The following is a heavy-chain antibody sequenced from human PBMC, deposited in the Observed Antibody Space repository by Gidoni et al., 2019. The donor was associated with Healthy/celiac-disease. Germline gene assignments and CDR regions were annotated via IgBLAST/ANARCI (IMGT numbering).Heavy chain of an antibody. D-gene: IGHD5-12*01. CDR3: ARELGDSGYEQGAFDI. J-gene: IGHJ3*02. CDR1: VFTFSSYA. Sequence: QVQLVESGGGVVQPGRSLRLSCAPSVFTFSSYAMHWVRQAPGKGLEWVAVISYDGSNKYYADSVKGRFTISRDNSKNTLYLQMNSLRAEDTAVYYCARELGDSGYEQGAFDIWGQGTMVTVSS. CDR2: ISYDGSNK. V-gene: IGHV3-30*04.